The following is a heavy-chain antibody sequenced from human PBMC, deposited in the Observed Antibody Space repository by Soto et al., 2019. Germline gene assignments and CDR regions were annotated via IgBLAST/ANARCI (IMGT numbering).Heavy chain of an antibody. V-gene: IGHV1-24*01. Sequence: ASVKVSCKVSGYTLTELSMHWVRQAPGKGLEWMGGFDPEDGETIYAQKFQGRVTMTEDTSTDTAYMELSSLRSEDTAVYYCATGGRYRGLFAAWGQGTLVTVSS. CDR2: FDPEDGET. J-gene: IGHJ5*02. CDR3: ATGGRYRGLFAA. D-gene: IGHD1-26*01. CDR1: GYTLTELS.